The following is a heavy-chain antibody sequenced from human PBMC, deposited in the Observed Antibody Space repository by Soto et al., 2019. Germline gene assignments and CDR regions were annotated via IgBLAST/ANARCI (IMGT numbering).Heavy chain of an antibody. D-gene: IGHD2-15*01. CDR2: INPNSGGT. V-gene: IGHV1-2*04. CDR3: ARVGDSGGHNCSGGSFYSSPFDY. Sequence: ASVKVSCKASGYTFTGYYMHWVRQAPGQGLEWMGWINPNSGGTNYAQKFQGWVTMTRDTSISTAYMELSRLRSDDTAVYYCARVGDSGGHNCSGGSFYSSPFDYWGQGTLVTVSS. CDR1: GYTFTGYY. J-gene: IGHJ4*02.